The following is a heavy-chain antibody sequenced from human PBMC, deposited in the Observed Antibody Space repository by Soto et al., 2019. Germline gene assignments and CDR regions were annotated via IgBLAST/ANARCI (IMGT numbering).Heavy chain of an antibody. CDR1: GFTFSSYA. D-gene: IGHD1-26*01. V-gene: IGHV3-30-3*01. Sequence: GGSLRLSCAASGFTFSSYAMHWVRQAPGKGLEWVAVISYDGSNKYYADSVKGRFTISRDNSKNTLYLQMNSLRAEDTAVYYCARAWGATLLYTAFDIWGQGTMVTVSS. J-gene: IGHJ3*02. CDR2: ISYDGSNK. CDR3: ARAWGATLLYTAFDI.